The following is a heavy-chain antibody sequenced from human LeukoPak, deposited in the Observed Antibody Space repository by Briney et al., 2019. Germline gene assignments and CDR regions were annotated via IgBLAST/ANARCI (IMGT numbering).Heavy chain of an antibody. CDR2: IYPGDSDT. CDR3: ARSTYYDFWSGQLSDAFDI. V-gene: IGHV5-51*01. J-gene: IGHJ3*02. Sequence: GESLKISCKGSGYSFTSYWIGWVRQMPGKGLEWMGIIYPGDSDTRYSPSFQGQVTISADKSISTAYLQWSSLKASDTAMYYCARSTYYDFWSGQLSDAFDIWSQGTMVTVSS. CDR1: GYSFTSYW. D-gene: IGHD3-3*01.